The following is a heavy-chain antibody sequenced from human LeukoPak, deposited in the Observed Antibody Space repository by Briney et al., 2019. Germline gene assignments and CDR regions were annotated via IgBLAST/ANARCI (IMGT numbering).Heavy chain of an antibody. CDR2: IYYSGST. J-gene: IGHJ3*02. Sequence: SETLSLTCTVSGGSISSYYWSWIRQPPGKGLEWIGYIYYSGSTNYNPSLKSRVTISVDTSKNQFSLKLSSVTAADTAVYYCARAMTTTPWVDIWGQGTMVTVSS. CDR3: ARAMTTTPWVDI. CDR1: GGSISSYY. V-gene: IGHV4-59*01. D-gene: IGHD4-11*01.